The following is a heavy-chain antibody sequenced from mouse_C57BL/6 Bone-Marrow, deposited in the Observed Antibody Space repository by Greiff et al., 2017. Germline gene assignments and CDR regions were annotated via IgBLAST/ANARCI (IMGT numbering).Heavy chain of an antibody. V-gene: IGHV1-26*01. J-gene: IGHJ3*01. CDR1: GYTFTDYY. CDR2: INPNNGGT. D-gene: IGHD3-1*01. Sequence: EVKLQQSGPELVKPGASVKISCKASGYTFTDYYMNWVKQSHGKSLEWIGDINPNNGGTSYNQKFKGKATLTVDKSSSTAYMELRSLTSEDSAVYYCARSGERTYWGQGTLVTVSA. CDR3: ARSGERTY.